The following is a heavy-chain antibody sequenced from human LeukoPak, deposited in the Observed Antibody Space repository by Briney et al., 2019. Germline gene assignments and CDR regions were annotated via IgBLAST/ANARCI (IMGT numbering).Heavy chain of an antibody. D-gene: IGHD3-10*01. CDR2: INPSSVTT. CDR1: GYTFTNYY. V-gene: IGHV1-46*01. CDR3: ARGSTMVSYYYYGMDV. Sequence: GASVKVSCKASGYTFTNYYIHWVRQAPGQGLEWMGVINPSSVTTTYAQKFQGRVTMTRNTSISTAYMELSSLRSEDTAVYYCARGSTMVSYYYYGMDVWGQGTTVTVSS. J-gene: IGHJ6*02.